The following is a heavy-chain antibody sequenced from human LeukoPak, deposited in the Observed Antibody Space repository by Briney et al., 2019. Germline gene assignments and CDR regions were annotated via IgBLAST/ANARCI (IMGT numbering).Heavy chain of an antibody. J-gene: IGHJ6*03. D-gene: IGHD3-9*01. CDR3: ASRYFDWLSPLYYYYYMDV. CDR2: MIPIFGTA. Sequence: ASVRVSCKASGGSFTSYAISWVRQAPGQGREWLGGMIPIFGTANYAQKFQGRVTVTTDEPTSTAYMELSSLRSEDTAVYYCASRYFDWLSPLYYYYYMDVWGKGTTVTVSS. CDR1: GGSFTSYA. V-gene: IGHV1-69*05.